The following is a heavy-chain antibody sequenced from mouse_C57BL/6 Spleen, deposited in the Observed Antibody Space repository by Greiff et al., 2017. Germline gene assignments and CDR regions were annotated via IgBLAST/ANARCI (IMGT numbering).Heavy chain of an antibody. V-gene: IGHV1-80*01. CDR3: VSTGTGLYFDY. CDR2: IYPGDGDT. J-gene: IGHJ2*01. D-gene: IGHD4-1*02. Sequence: LVESGAELVKPGASVKISCKASGYAFSSYWMNWVKQRPGKGLEWIGQIYPGDGDTNYNGKFKGKATLTADKSSSTAYMQLSSLTSEDSAVYFCVSTGTGLYFDYWGQGTTLTVSS. CDR1: GYAFSSYW.